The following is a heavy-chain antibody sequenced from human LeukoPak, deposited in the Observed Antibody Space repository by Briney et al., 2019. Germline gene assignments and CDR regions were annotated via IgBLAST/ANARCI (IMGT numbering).Heavy chain of an antibody. CDR1: GGSISSSHW. Sequence: SETLSLTCAVSGGSISSSHWWSWVRQPPGKGLEWIGEIYHSGSTNYNPSLKSRVTISVDMSKNQFSLKLSSVTAADTAVYYCARERSGSEIFARSFDIWGQGTMVTVSS. CDR3: ARERSGSEIFARSFDI. V-gene: IGHV4-4*02. J-gene: IGHJ3*02. CDR2: IYHSGST. D-gene: IGHD3-3*01.